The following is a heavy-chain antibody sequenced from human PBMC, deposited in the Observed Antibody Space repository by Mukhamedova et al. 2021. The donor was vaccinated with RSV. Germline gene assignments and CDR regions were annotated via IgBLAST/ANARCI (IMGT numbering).Heavy chain of an antibody. CDR2: ISSSSSTI. D-gene: IGHD6-6*01. Sequence: QAPGKGLEWVSYISSSSSTIYYADSVKGRFTISRDNAKTSLYLQMNSLRDEDTAVLSCVREYSSSSVRTLVIWGQGTMVTVSS. CDR3: VREYSSSSVRTLVI. J-gene: IGHJ3*02. V-gene: IGHV3-48*02.